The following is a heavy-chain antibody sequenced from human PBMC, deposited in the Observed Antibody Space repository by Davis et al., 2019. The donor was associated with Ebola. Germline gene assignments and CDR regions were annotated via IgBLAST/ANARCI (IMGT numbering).Heavy chain of an antibody. CDR3: ARVGYYYYGMDV. CDR1: GGSFSGYY. J-gene: IGHJ6*02. CDR2: INHSGST. V-gene: IGHV4-34*01. D-gene: IGHD3-16*01. Sequence: SETLSLTCAVYGGSFSGYYWSWIRQPPGKGLEWIGEINHSGSTNYNPSLKSRVTISVDTSKNQFSLKLSSVTAADTAVYYCARVGYYYYGMDVWGQGTTVTVSS.